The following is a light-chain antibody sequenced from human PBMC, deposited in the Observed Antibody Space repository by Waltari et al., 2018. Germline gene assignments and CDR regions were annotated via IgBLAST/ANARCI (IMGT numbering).Light chain of an antibody. V-gene: IGKV3-20*01. CDR1: QSDGRT. CDR3: QHYVRLPAT. J-gene: IGKJ1*01. Sequence: EIVVPQSLGTVYLYAGERATLSCRASQSDGRTLAWYQQKPGQAPRLLIYAASNRATGIPDRFRGSGSVTDFSLTISRLEPDDFSVYYCQHYVRLPATFGQGTKVAIK. CDR2: AAS.